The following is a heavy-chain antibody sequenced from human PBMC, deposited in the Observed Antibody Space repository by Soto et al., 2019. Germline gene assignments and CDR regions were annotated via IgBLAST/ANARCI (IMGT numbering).Heavy chain of an antibody. CDR2: ISSNGIGT. CDR1: GFTFSSDA. Sequence: VQLVESGGGLAQPGGSLRLSCAASGFTFSSDAMDWVRQAPGKGLEYVSGISSNGIGTYYASSVKGRFTISRDNSRDTVYLQMDSLRPEDMAVYYCARRARADYYYMDVWGKGTTGTVS. J-gene: IGHJ6*03. CDR3: ARRARADYYYMDV. D-gene: IGHD6-6*01. V-gene: IGHV3-64*01.